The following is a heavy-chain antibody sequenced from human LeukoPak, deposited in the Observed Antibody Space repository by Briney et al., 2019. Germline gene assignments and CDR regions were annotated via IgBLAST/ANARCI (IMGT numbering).Heavy chain of an antibody. CDR1: GFTFSSYA. J-gene: IGHJ4*02. CDR2: ISSNGGST. Sequence: SGGSLRLSCAASGFTFSSYAMHWVRQAPGKGLEYVSAISSNGGSTYYANSVKGRFTISRDNSKNTLYLQMGSLRAEDMAVYYCARPTDSSSWYVALDYWGQGTLVTVSS. D-gene: IGHD6-13*01. V-gene: IGHV3-64*01. CDR3: ARPTDSSSWYVALDY.